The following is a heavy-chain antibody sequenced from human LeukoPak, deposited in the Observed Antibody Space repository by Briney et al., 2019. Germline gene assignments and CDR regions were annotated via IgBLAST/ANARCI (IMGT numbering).Heavy chain of an antibody. J-gene: IGHJ4*02. CDR3: ARDYYGSGDRGNY. Sequence: SVKVSCKASGGTFSSYAISWVRQAPGQGLEWMGGIIPIFGTANYAQKFQGRVTITADESTSTAYMELSSLRSEDTAVYYRARDYYGSGDRGNYWGQGTLVTVSS. CDR1: GGTFSSYA. V-gene: IGHV1-69*13. CDR2: IIPIFGTA. D-gene: IGHD3-10*01.